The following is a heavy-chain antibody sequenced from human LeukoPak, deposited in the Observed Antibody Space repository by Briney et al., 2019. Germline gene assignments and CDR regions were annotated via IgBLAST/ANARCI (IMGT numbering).Heavy chain of an antibody. D-gene: IGHD6-19*01. CDR3: VRDVGYTSGWYGNWFDP. CDR2: ISSSSSYI. V-gene: IGHV3-21*01. Sequence: GGSLRLSCAASGFTFSSYSMNLVRQAPGKGLEWVSTISSSSSYIYYADSVKGRFTISRDNAKNSLYLQMNSLRPDDTAVYYCVRDVGYTSGWYGNWFDPWGQGTLVTVSS. CDR1: GFTFSSYS. J-gene: IGHJ5*02.